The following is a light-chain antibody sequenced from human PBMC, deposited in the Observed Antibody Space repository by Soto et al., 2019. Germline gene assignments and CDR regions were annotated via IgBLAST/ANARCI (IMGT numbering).Light chain of an antibody. V-gene: IGLV2-8*01. CDR2: EVS. CDR3: LSYAGSKTLV. Sequence: QSALTQPPSASGSPGQSVTISCTGTSSDVGNYNYVSWYQQYPGKATKLIIYEVSKRPSGVPDRFSGSKSGSTASLTVSGLQAEDEADYYCLSYAGSKTLVFGGGTQLTVL. J-gene: IGLJ2*01. CDR1: SSDVGNYNY.